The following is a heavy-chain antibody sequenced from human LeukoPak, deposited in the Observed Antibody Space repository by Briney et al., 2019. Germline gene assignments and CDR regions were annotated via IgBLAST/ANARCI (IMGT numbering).Heavy chain of an antibody. CDR1: GGSFSSYY. CDR3: ARGDYYYDSSGHFGWFDP. V-gene: IGHV4-59*01. CDR2: IYYSGST. D-gene: IGHD3-22*01. Sequence: PSETLSLTCAVYGGSFSSYYWSWIRQPLGKGLEWIGYIYYSGSTNYNPSLKSRVTISVDTSKNQFSLKLSSVTAADTAVYYCARGDYYYDSSGHFGWFDPWGQGTLVTVSS. J-gene: IGHJ5*02.